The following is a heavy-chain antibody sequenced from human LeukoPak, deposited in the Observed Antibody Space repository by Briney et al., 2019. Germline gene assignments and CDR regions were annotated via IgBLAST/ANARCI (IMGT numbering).Heavy chain of an antibody. V-gene: IGHV3-7*01. J-gene: IGHJ4*02. Sequence: GGSLRLFCAASGFTFGSYWMSWVRQAPGKGLEWVANIKQDGSEKYYVDSVKGRFTISRDNAKNSLYLQMNSLRAEETAVYYCARDCSSTSCRDLFDYWGQGTLVTVSS. D-gene: IGHD2-2*01. CDR3: ARDCSSTSCRDLFDY. CDR2: IKQDGSEK. CDR1: GFTFGSYW.